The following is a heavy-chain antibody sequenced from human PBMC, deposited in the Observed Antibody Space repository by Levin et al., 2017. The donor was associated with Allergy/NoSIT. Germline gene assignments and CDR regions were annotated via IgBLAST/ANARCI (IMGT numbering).Heavy chain of an antibody. V-gene: IGHV3-53*01. CDR3: AREGIAAGWGDAFDS. J-gene: IGHJ3*02. CDR1: GFTVSSNY. CDR2: IYSGGST. D-gene: IGHD6-25*01. Sequence: GGSLRLSCAASGFTVSSNYMSWVRQAPGKGLEWVSVIYSGGSTYYADSVKGRFTISRDNSKNTLYLQMNSLRAEDTAVYYCAREGIAAGWGDAFDSWGQGTMVTVSS.